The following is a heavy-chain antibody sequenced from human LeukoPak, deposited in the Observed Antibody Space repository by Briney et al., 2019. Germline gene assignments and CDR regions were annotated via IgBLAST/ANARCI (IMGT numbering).Heavy chain of an antibody. V-gene: IGHV4-34*01. CDR2: INHSGST. CDR1: GGSFSGYY. D-gene: IGHD3-10*01. J-gene: IGHJ4*02. Sequence: SETLSLTCAVYGGSFSGYYWSWIRQPPGKGLEWIGEINHSGSTNYNPSLKSRVTISVDTSKNQFSLKLSSVTAADTAVYYCARGRGLWFGPVSNQRTYYFDYWGQGTLVTVSS. CDR3: ARGRGLWFGPVSNQRTYYFDY.